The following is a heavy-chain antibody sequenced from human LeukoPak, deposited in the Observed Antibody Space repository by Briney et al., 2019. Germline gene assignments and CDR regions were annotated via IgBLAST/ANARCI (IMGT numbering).Heavy chain of an antibody. CDR3: ARDLNFGSSEDYFDY. J-gene: IGHJ4*02. CDR2: ISSSSSTI. D-gene: IGHD6-25*01. V-gene: IGHV3-48*01. Sequence: GGSLRLSCAASGFTFSSYSMNWVRQAPGKGLEWVSYISSSSSTIHYADSVKGRFTISRDNAKNSLYLQMNSLRAEDTAVYYCARDLNFGSSEDYFDYWGQGTLVTVSS. CDR1: GFTFSSYS.